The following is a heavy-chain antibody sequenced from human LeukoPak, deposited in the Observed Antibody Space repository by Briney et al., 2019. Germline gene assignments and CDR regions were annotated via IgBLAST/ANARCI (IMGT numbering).Heavy chain of an antibody. D-gene: IGHD3-16*02. CDR1: GYTFTSYG. J-gene: IGHJ1*01. V-gene: IGHV1-18*01. Sequence: ASVKVSCKASGYTFTSYGISWVRQAPGQGLEWMGWIGAYNGNTNYAQKLQGRVTMTTDTSTSTAYMELRSLRSDDTAVYYCARDPLGELSLHFQHWGQGTLVTVSS. CDR3: ARDPLGELSLHFQH. CDR2: IGAYNGNT.